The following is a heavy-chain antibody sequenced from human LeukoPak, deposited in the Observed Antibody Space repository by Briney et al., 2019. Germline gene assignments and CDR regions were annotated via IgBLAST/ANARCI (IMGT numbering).Heavy chain of an antibody. V-gene: IGHV4-61*02. CDR3: ARDTDEGVPAAS. J-gene: IGHJ5*02. Sequence: SETLSLTCTVSGGSISSGSHYWSWIRQPAGKGLEWIGRVYATGGSTDYNPSLKSRVTISVDTSKNQFSLNLGSVTAADTAVYYCARDTDEGVPAASWGQGTLVTVSS. CDR2: VYATGGST. D-gene: IGHD2-2*01. CDR1: GGSISSGSHY.